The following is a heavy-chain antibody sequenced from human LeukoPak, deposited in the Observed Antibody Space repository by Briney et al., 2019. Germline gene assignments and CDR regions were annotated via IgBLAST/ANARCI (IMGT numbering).Heavy chain of an antibody. CDR2: ISYDGSNK. J-gene: IGHJ4*02. Sequence: GGSLRLSCAASGFTFSSYGMHWVRQAPGRGLEWVAVISYDGSNKYYADSVKGRFTISRDNSKNTLYLQMNSLRAEDTAVYYCATTMDYWGQGPLVTVSS. CDR3: ATTMDY. D-gene: IGHD1-1*01. CDR1: GFTFSSYG. V-gene: IGHV3-30*03.